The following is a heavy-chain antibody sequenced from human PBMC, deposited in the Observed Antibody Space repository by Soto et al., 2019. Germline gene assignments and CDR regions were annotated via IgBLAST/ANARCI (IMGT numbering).Heavy chain of an antibody. CDR2: ISGSGFKK. Sequence: PGGSLRLSCAASGFIFENFGMSWVRQAPGKGLEWISSISGSGFKKYYADSVKGRFTISRDNSKSTVYLELNNLGAEDTAVYHCAKXQGVELVPLATVDWFDPWGQGSVVTVSS. CDR3: AKXQGVELVPLATVDWFDP. V-gene: IGHV3-23*01. CDR1: GFIFENFG. J-gene: IGHJ5*02. D-gene: IGHD1-26*01.